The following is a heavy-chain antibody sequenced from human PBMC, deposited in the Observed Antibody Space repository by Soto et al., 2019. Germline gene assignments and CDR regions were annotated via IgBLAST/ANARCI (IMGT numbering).Heavy chain of an antibody. CDR1: GFTFSSYS. J-gene: IGHJ6*03. V-gene: IGHV3-48*01. CDR2: ISSSSSTI. D-gene: IGHD3-22*01. Sequence: GGSLRLSCAASGFTFSSYSMNWVRQAPGKGLEWVSYISSSSSTIYYADSVKGRFTISRDNAKNSLYLQMNSLRAEDTAVYYCARVYNVKWLLTYYMDVWGKGTTVTVSS. CDR3: ARVYNVKWLLTYYMDV.